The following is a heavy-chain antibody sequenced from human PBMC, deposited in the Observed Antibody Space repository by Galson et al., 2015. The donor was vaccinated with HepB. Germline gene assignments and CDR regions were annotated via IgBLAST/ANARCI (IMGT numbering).Heavy chain of an antibody. Sequence: SVKVSCKASGYTFTSYYMHWVRQAPGQGLEWMGIINPSGGSTSYAQKFQGRVTMTRDTSTSTVYMELSSLRSEDTAVYYCARQKEVDYYDSSGYYYFDYWGQGTLVTVSS. CDR3: ARQKEVDYYDSSGYYYFDY. V-gene: IGHV1-46*03. J-gene: IGHJ4*02. D-gene: IGHD3-22*01. CDR2: INPSGGST. CDR1: GYTFTSYY.